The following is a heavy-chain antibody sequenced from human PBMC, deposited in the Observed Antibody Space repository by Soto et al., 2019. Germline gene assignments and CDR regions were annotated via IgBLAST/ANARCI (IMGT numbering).Heavy chain of an antibody. Sequence: PGWSLRLSCSASFFTLSTYDMHLVLHVTLKFLEFFSAISGSVGSTYYADSVKGRFTISRDNSKNTLYLQMNSLRAEDTAVYYFAKGKTYYDFWSGYSRTKYYYYMEVWGKGTTVTVSS. V-gene: IGHV3-23*01. CDR1: FFTLSTYD. CDR2: ISGSVGST. D-gene: IGHD3-3*01. J-gene: IGHJ6*03. CDR3: AKGKTYYDFWSGYSRTKYYYYMEV.